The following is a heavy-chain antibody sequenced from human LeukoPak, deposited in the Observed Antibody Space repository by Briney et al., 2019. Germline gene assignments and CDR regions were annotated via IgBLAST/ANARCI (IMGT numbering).Heavy chain of an antibody. CDR2: IYYSGST. D-gene: IGHD5-24*01. CDR1: GGSISSYY. V-gene: IGHV4-59*01. Sequence: SETLSLTCTVSGGSISSYYWSWIRQPPGKGLEWIGYIYYSGSTNYNPSLKSRVTISVDTSKNQFSLKLSSVTAADTAVYYCARASEMATIFSLSSYYYGMDVWGQGTTVTVSS. CDR3: ARASEMATIFSLSSYYYGMDV. J-gene: IGHJ6*02.